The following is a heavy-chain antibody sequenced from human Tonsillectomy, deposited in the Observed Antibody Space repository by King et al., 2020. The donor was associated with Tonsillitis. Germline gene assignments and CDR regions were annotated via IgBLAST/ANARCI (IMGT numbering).Heavy chain of an antibody. D-gene: IGHD6-13*01. V-gene: IGHV4-39*07. CDR1: GGSISSSSYY. J-gene: IGHJ5*02. Sequence: QLQESGPGLVKPSETLSLTCTVSGGSISSSSYYWGWIRQPPGKGLEWIGSIYYSGSTYYNPSLKSRVTISVDTSKNQFSLKLSSVTAADTAVYYCAKQPRGSWYLYNWFDPWGQGTLVTVSS. CDR3: AKQPRGSWYLYNWFDP. CDR2: IYYSGST.